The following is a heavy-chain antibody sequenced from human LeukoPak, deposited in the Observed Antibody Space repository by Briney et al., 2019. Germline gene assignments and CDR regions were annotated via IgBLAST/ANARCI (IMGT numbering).Heavy chain of an antibody. V-gene: IGHV3-74*01. J-gene: IGHJ4*02. CDR2: INSDGSST. CDR3: AREAGYTYEFDY. D-gene: IGHD5-18*01. CDR1: GFTFSRYW. Sequence: PGGSLRLSCAASGFTFSRYWMHWVRQAPGKGLVWVSHINSDGSSTTYADSVKGRFTISRDNAKNTLYLQMNSLRAKDTAVYYCAREAGYTYEFDYWGQGTLVTVSS.